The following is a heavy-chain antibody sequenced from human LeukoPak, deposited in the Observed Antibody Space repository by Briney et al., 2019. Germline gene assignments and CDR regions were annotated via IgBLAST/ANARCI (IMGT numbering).Heavy chain of an antibody. CDR2: ISYDGSNK. J-gene: IGHJ3*02. Sequence: GRSLRLSCAASGFTFSSYSIHWVRQAPGKGLEWVAVISYDGSNKYYADSVEGRFTISRDNSKNTLYLQMNSLRAEDTAVYYCAKSDAFDIWGQGTMVTVSS. V-gene: IGHV3-30*18. CDR1: GFTFSSYS. CDR3: AKSDAFDI.